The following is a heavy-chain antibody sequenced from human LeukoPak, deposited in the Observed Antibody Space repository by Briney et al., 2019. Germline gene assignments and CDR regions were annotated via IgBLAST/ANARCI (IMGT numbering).Heavy chain of an antibody. CDR1: GFTFSSHS. V-gene: IGHV3-48*04. J-gene: IGHJ3*02. D-gene: IGHD2-2*01. Sequence: GGSLRLSCEVSGFTFSSHSMNWVRQAPGKGLEWVSYISSGSGTIYYADSVKGRFTISRDNAKNSLYLQMNSLRAEDTAVYYCARGASSPVVVPAAIDAFDIWGQGTMVTVSS. CDR3: ARGASSPVVVPAAIDAFDI. CDR2: ISSGSGTI.